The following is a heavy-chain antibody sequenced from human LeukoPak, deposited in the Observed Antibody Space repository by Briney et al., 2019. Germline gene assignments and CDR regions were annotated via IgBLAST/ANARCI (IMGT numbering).Heavy chain of an antibody. J-gene: IGHJ5*02. Sequence: SETLSLTCSISGGSISSKTYNWGWIRQPPGKGLEWIGSTYYTGSTHYNPSLKSRVTISVDTSKNQFSLKLSSVTAADAALYFCARDNRYCNAGYCSNWFAPWGQGTLVTVSS. CDR2: TYYTGST. CDR3: ARDNRYCNAGYCSNWFAP. V-gene: IGHV4-39*07. D-gene: IGHD2-15*01. CDR1: GGSISSKTYN.